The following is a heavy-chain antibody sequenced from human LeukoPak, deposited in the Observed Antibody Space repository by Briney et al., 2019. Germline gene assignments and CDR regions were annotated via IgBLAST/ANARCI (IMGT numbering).Heavy chain of an antibody. CDR1: GDSISRGDYY. V-gene: IGHV4-61*08. D-gene: IGHD6-19*01. J-gene: IGHJ5*02. CDR2: IYYSGST. Sequence: SETLSLTCIVSGDSISRGDYYWSWIRQPPGKGLEWIGYIYYSGSTNYNPSLKSRVTISVDTSKNQFSLKLSSVTAADTAVYYCARRRQGYSSGWSENWFDPWGQGTLVTVSS. CDR3: ARRRQGYSSGWSENWFDP.